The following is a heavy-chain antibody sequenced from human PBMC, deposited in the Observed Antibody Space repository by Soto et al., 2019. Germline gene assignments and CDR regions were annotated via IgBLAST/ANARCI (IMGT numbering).Heavy chain of an antibody. CDR2: IYYSGST. D-gene: IGHD4-17*01. J-gene: IGHJ4*02. Sequence: SETLSLTCTVSGGSISSYYWSWIRQPPGKGLEWIGYIYYSGSTNYNPSLKSRVTISVDTSKNQFSLKLSSVTAADTAVYYCARVGDYGDYVFHPPYYFDYWGQGTLVTVSS. V-gene: IGHV4-59*01. CDR1: GGSISSYY. CDR3: ARVGDYGDYVFHPPYYFDY.